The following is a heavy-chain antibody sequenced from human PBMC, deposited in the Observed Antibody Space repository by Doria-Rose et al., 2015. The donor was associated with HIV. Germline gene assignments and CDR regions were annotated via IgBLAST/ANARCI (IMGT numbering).Heavy chain of an antibody. V-gene: IGHV4-4*02. D-gene: IGHD5-18*01. CDR2: IYHSGNT. Sequence: QVQLVQSGPGLVKPSGTLSLTCAVSGGSISSSNWWSWVRQPPGKGLEWIGQIYHSGNTNYNPSLKSRVTISADKSKNQSPLKLTSGTAADTAVYYCARDLGIQLWLGFWGQGTLVTVSS. J-gene: IGHJ4*02. CDR1: GGSISSSNW. CDR3: ARDLGIQLWLGF.